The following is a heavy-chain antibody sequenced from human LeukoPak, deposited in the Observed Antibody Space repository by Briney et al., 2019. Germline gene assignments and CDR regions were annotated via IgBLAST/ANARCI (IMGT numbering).Heavy chain of an antibody. CDR2: ISSSSSYI. D-gene: IGHD7-27*01. CDR1: GFTFSSYS. J-gene: IGHJ6*02. CDR3: ARGTARWGSVDYYGMDV. V-gene: IGHV3-21*01. Sequence: GGSLRLSCAASGFTFSSYSMNWVRQAPGKGLDWVSSISSSSSYIYYADSVKGRFTISRGNAKNSLYLQMNSLRAEDTAVYYCARGTARWGSVDYYGMDVWGQGTTVTVSS.